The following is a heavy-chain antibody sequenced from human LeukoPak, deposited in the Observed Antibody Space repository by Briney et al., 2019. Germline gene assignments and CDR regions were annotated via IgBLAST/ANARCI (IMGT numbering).Heavy chain of an antibody. V-gene: IGHV1-24*01. D-gene: IGHD6-19*01. CDR3: ATGDGIAVAGLFDY. J-gene: IGHJ4*02. CDR2: FDPEDGET. Sequence: ASVKVSCKVSGYTLTELSMHWVRQAPGKGLEWMGGFDPEDGETIYAQKFQGGVTMTEDTSTDTAYMELSSLRSEDTAVYYCATGDGIAVAGLFDYWGQGTLVTVSS. CDR1: GYTLTELS.